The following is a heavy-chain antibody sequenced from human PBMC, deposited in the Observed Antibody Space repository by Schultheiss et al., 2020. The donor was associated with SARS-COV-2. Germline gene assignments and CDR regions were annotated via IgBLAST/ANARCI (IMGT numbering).Heavy chain of an antibody. V-gene: IGHV1-18*01. D-gene: IGHD4-17*01. CDR1: GYTFTSYG. CDR2: ISAYNGNT. Sequence: ASVKVSCKASGYTFTSYGISWVRQAPGQGLEWMGWISAYNGNTNYAQKLQGRVTMTTDTSTSTAYMELRSLRSDDTAVYYCARNDPNYGDSALFDYWGQGTLVTVSS. CDR3: ARNDPNYGDSALFDY. J-gene: IGHJ4*02.